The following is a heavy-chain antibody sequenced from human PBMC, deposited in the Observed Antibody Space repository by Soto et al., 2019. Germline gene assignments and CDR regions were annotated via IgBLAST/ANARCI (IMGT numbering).Heavy chain of an antibody. D-gene: IGHD1-26*01. CDR3: AKDKYGGATYLDF. V-gene: IGHV3-30*18. J-gene: IGHJ4*02. CDR2: ISFDGNDK. Sequence: QVQLVESGGGVVQPGRSLRLSCSTSGFTFSNYGMHWVRQAPGKGLEWVAVISFDGNDKYYADSVKGRFTISRDNSKHTLYLHMTSLRAEDTAVYSCAKDKYGGATYLDFWGQGTLVTVSS. CDR1: GFTFSNYG.